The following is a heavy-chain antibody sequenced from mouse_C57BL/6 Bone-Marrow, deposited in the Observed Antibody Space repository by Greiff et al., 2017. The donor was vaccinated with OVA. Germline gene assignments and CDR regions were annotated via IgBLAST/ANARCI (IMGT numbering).Heavy chain of an antibody. CDR1: GYAFSSSW. D-gene: IGHD1-1*01. Sequence: QVQLKQSGPELVKPGASVKISCKASGYAFSSSWMNWVKQRPGKGLEWIGRIYPGDGDTNYNGKFKGKATLTADKSSSTAYMQLSSLTSEDSAVYFCARWALYYGSSNWYFDVWGTGTTVTVSS. CDR3: ARWALYYGSSNWYFDV. J-gene: IGHJ1*03. CDR2: IYPGDGDT. V-gene: IGHV1-82*01.